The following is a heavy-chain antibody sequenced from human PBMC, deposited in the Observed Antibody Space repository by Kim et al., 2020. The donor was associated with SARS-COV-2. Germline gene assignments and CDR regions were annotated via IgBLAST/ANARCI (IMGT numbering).Heavy chain of an antibody. J-gene: IGHJ5*02. Sequence: KFQGRVTSTRDTSASTAYMELSSLRSEDTAVYYCARDPGGYFGGYWFDPWGQGTLVTVSS. V-gene: IGHV1-3*01. CDR3: ARDPGGYFGGYWFDP. D-gene: IGHD3-16*01.